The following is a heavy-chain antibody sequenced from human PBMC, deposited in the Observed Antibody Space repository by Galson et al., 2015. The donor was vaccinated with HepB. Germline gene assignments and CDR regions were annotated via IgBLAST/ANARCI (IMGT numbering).Heavy chain of an antibody. Sequence: SVKVSCKASGGTFSSYAISWVRQAPGQGLEWMGGIIPIFGTANYAQKFQGRVTITADESTSTAYMELSSLRSEDTAVYYCARGLKDWNHQPFDYWGQGTLVTVSS. CDR2: IIPIFGTA. V-gene: IGHV1-69*13. D-gene: IGHD1-1*01. CDR1: GGTFSSYA. J-gene: IGHJ4*02. CDR3: ARGLKDWNHQPFDY.